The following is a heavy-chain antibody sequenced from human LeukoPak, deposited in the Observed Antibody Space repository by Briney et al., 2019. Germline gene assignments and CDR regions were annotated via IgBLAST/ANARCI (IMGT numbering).Heavy chain of an antibody. V-gene: IGHV4-4*07. D-gene: IGHD5-12*01. J-gene: IGHJ4*02. Sequence: SEALSLTCTVSGGSISSYYWSWIRQPAGKGLEWIGRIYTSGSTNYNPSLKSRVTMSVDTSKNQFSLKLSSVTAADTAVYYCSGYYSGTWQSFLDYWGQGTLVTVSS. CDR1: GGSISSYY. CDR3: SGYYSGTWQSFLDY. CDR2: IYTSGST.